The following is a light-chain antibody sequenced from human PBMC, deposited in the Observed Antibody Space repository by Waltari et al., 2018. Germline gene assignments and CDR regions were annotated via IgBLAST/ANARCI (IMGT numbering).Light chain of an antibody. V-gene: IGLV1-51*01. CDR1: SSSIGNNF. J-gene: IGLJ3*02. CDR3: GTWDSSLSVGV. Sequence: QSVLTQPPSVSAAPGQKVTISCSGSSSSIGNNFVSWYQQFPGTVPNLLVYDNDTRPSGVPARFSASKSGTSATLGITGLQTGDEADYYCGTWDSSLSVGVFGGGTKLTVL. CDR2: DND.